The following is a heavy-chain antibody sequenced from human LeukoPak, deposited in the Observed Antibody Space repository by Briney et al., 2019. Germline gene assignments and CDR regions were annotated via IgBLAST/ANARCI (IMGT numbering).Heavy chain of an antibody. V-gene: IGHV1-2*02. D-gene: IGHD2-21*01. CDR3: APSDVHYFDY. Sequence: ASVKVSCKASGYTFTGYYMQWVRQAPGQGLEWMGWINPNNGGTKYAQRFQGRVTMTRDTSISTAYMELSRLTSDDTAVYCCAPSDVHYFDYWGQGTLVTVSS. CDR2: INPNNGGT. CDR1: GYTFTGYY. J-gene: IGHJ4*02.